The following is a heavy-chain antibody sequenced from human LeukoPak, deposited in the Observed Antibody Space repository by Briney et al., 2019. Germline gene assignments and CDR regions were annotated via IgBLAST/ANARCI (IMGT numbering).Heavy chain of an antibody. V-gene: IGHV4-4*07. CDR3: ARDPTIFITPYGMDV. Sequence: SETLSLTCVVSGGSISTDFWSWIRQPAGKGLEWIGRVYTNGGTNYNPSLKSRVTISIDTAKNQISLKVRSVTAADTAVYYCARDPTIFITPYGMDVGGQGTTVTVSS. D-gene: IGHD3-9*01. J-gene: IGHJ6*02. CDR1: GGSISTDF. CDR2: VYTNGGT.